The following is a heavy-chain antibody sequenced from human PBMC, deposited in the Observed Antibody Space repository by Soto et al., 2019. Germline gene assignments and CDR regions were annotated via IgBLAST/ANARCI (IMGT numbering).Heavy chain of an antibody. CDR2: INHSGST. V-gene: IGHV4-34*01. Sequence: QVQLPQWGAGLLKTSETLSLTCTVYGGSFSGYYWSWIRQPPGKGLEWIGEINHSGSTNYNPSLKSRVTISVDTSKNQFSLKLSSVTAADTAVYYCARGATALDYWGQGTLVTVSS. D-gene: IGHD4-17*01. CDR3: ARGATALDY. J-gene: IGHJ4*02. CDR1: GGSFSGYY.